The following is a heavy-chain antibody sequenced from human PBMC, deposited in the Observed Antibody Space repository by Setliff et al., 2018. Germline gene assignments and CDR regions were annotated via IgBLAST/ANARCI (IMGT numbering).Heavy chain of an antibody. V-gene: IGHV3-23*01. CDR3: AKDRAFCSSTSCHQYYYGMDV. J-gene: IGHJ6*02. D-gene: IGHD2-2*01. Sequence: GGSLRLSCAASGFTFSSSAMAWVRQAPGKGLEWVSAISGSGDSTYYADSVKGRFTISRDNSKNTLYLQMNSLRAEDTAVYYCAKDRAFCSSTSCHQYYYGMDVWGQGTTVTVSS. CDR2: ISGSGDST. CDR1: GFTFSSSA.